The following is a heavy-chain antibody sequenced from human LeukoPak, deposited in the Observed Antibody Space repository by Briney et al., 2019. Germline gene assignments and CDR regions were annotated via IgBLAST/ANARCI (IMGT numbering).Heavy chain of an antibody. CDR2: LFGSGGGI. D-gene: IGHD4-23*01. CDR1: GFTFGTYA. V-gene: IGHV3-23*01. CDR3: VKDRTPDGRWKFDF. Sequence: PGGSLRLSCVASGFTFGTYAMNWVRQAPGKGLEWLAGLFGSGGGISYADSVKGRFTISRDNSKYTLYLQMNSLRVDDTAVYYCVKDRTPDGRWKFDFWGQGTLVTVSS. J-gene: IGHJ4*02.